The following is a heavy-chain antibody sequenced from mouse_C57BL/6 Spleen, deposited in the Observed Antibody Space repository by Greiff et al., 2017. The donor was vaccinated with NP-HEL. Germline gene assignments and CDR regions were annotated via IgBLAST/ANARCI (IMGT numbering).Heavy chain of an antibody. Sequence: QVQLQQSGAELVRPGASVTLSCKASGYTFTDYEMHWVKQTPVHGLEWIGAIDPETGGTAYNQKFKGKAILTADKSSSTAYMELRSLTSEDSAVYYCTSVVAHYYAMDDWGQETSVTVSS. CDR2: IDPETGGT. CDR3: TSVVAHYYAMDD. J-gene: IGHJ4*01. CDR1: GYTFTDYE. D-gene: IGHD1-1*01. V-gene: IGHV1-15*01.